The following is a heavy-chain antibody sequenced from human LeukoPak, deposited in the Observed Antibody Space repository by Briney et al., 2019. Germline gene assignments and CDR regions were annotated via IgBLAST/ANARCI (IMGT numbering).Heavy chain of an antibody. CDR2: IYYSGST. D-gene: IGHD5-18*01. CDR1: GGSVSSGSYY. V-gene: IGHV4-61*01. J-gene: IGHJ4*02. Sequence: SETLSLTCTVSGGSVSSGSYYWSWIRQPPGKGLEWIGYIYYSGSTNYNPSLKSRVIISVDTSNNQFSLKLSSVTAADTAVYYCARGGRGYSYEIDYWGQGSLVTVSS. CDR3: ARGGRGYSYEIDY.